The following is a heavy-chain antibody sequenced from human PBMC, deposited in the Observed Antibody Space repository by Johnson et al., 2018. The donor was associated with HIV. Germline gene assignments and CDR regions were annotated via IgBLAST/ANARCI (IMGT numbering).Heavy chain of an antibody. CDR3: ARVIDQYFDSILDDAFDI. Sequence: QVHLVESGGGVVRPGRSLRLSCAASGFTFSNYPMHWVRQAPGKGLEWVAVISFDGTKKYYADSVKGRFTISRDNSKNTLYLQMNSLRDEDTAVYYCARVIDQYFDSILDDAFDIWGQGTLVTVSS. CDR1: GFTFSNYP. V-gene: IGHV3-30*04. D-gene: IGHD3-22*01. CDR2: ISFDGTKK. J-gene: IGHJ3*02.